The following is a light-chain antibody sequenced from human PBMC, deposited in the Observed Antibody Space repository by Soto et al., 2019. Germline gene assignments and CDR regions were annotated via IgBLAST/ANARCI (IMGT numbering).Light chain of an antibody. J-gene: IGKJ3*01. V-gene: IGKV1-12*01. CDR2: AAS. CDR3: QQANNFPFT. CDR1: QGISSW. Sequence: DIHMTQSPSSVSASVGDRVTIACRASQGISSWLAWYQQKPGKAPKLLIYAASSLKSGVPSRFSGSGSGTDFTLTVSSVQPAEFATYYCQQANNFPFTFGPGTKVDIK.